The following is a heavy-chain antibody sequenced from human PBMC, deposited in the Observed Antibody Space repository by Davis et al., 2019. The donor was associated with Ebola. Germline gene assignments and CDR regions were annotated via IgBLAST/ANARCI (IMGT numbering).Heavy chain of an antibody. Sequence: SVKVSCKASGGTFSSYAISWVRQAPGQGLEWMGRIIPILGIANYAQKFQGRVTITADKSTSTAYMELSSLRSEDTAVYYCARGPSITIFGVPATYFDYWGQGTLVTVSS. D-gene: IGHD3-3*01. CDR3: ARGPSITIFGVPATYFDY. CDR2: IIPILGIA. CDR1: GGTFSSYA. J-gene: IGHJ4*02. V-gene: IGHV1-69*04.